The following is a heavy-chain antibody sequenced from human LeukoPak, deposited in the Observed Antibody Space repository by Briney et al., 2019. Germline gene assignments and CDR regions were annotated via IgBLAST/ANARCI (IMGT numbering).Heavy chain of an antibody. J-gene: IGHJ4*02. CDR3: ATRREVTSPTGY. V-gene: IGHV4-34*01. Sequence: SETLSLTCAVYGGSFSGYYWSWIRQPPGKGLEWIGEINHSGSTNYNPSLKGRVTISVDTSENQFSLKLSSVTAADTAVYYCATRREVTSPTGYWGQGTLVTVSS. CDR1: GGSFSGYY. CDR2: INHSGST. D-gene: IGHD2-21*02.